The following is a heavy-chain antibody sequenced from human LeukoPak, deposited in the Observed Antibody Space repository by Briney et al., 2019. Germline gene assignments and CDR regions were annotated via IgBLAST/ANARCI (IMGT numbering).Heavy chain of an antibody. CDR2: IKQDGSEK. D-gene: IGHD6-19*01. CDR3: AREIAVADY. V-gene: IGHV3-7*01. Sequence: GGSLRLSCAASGFTFSSYGMHWVRQAPGKGLEWVANIKQDGSEKYYVDSVKGRFTISRDNAKNSLYLQMNSLRAEDTAVYYCAREIAVADYWGQGTLVTVSS. J-gene: IGHJ4*02. CDR1: GFTFSSYG.